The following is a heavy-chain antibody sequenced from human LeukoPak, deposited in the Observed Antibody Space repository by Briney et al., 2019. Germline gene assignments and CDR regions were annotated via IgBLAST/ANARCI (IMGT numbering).Heavy chain of an antibody. V-gene: IGHV3-7*04. CDR1: GFTFSSYW. Sequence: PGGSLRLSCAASGFTFSSYWMSWVRQAPGKGLEWVANIKQDGSEKYYVDSVKGRFTISRDNAKNSLYLQMNSLRAEDTAVYYCARAREIIRGYSYSRPDIYYYYGMDVWGQGTTVTVSS. CDR2: IKQDGSEK. D-gene: IGHD5-18*01. J-gene: IGHJ6*02. CDR3: ARAREIIRGYSYSRPDIYYYYGMDV.